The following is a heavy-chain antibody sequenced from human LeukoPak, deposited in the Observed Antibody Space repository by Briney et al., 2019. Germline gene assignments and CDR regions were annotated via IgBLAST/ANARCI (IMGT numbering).Heavy chain of an antibody. V-gene: IGHV3-66*01. CDR1: GLTVSTNY. Sequence: PGGSLRLSCAASGLTVSTNYMSWVRQAPGKGLEWVSVIYTGGSTYCGDSVKGRFTISRDNSKNTLYLQMNSLRAEDTAVYYCARGGGAYCGSDCYRNFDYWGQGTLVTVSS. J-gene: IGHJ4*02. D-gene: IGHD2-21*02. CDR3: ARGGGAYCGSDCYRNFDY. CDR2: IYTGGST.